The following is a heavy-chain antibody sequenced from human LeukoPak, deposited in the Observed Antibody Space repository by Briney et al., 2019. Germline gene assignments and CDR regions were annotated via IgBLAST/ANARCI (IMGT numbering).Heavy chain of an antibody. Sequence: SETLSLTCTVSGGSISSSSYYWGWLRQPPGTGLEWIGSIYYSGSTYYNPSLKSRVTISVDTSKNQFSLKLSSVTAADTAVYYCARHLTIFGATTWFDPWGQGTLVTVSS. D-gene: IGHD3-3*01. CDR3: ARHLTIFGATTWFDP. J-gene: IGHJ5*02. V-gene: IGHV4-39*01. CDR1: GGSISSSSYY. CDR2: IYYSGST.